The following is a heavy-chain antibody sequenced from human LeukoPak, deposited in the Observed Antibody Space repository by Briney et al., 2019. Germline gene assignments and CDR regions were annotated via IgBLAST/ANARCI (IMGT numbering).Heavy chain of an antibody. J-gene: IGHJ5*02. CDR1: GFAFSRHG. V-gene: IGHV3-30*02. CDR2: IRYDGSEK. D-gene: IGHD2-2*01. CDR3: TTAPAFSSSWRS. Sequence: GGSLRLSCAASGFAFSRHGMHWVRQAPGKGLEWAAFIRYDGSEKYYADSVKGRFTISRDNAKKSLFLQMNSLRAEDTAVYYCTTAPAFSSSWRSWGQGTLVTVSS.